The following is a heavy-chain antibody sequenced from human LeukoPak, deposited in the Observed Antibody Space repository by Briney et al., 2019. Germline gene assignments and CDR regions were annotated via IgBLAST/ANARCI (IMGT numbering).Heavy chain of an antibody. Sequence: ASVKVSCKASGGSFSEYTLNWVRQRPGQGLEWMGGITPLFGTGKYAQKFQGRVTITADESASTAYMELSRLASEDTAVYYCARDSSDIRGLIAHWGQGILVTVSS. CDR1: GGSFSEYT. J-gene: IGHJ1*01. CDR2: ITPLFGTG. V-gene: IGHV1-69*13. D-gene: IGHD3-10*01. CDR3: ARDSSDIRGLIAH.